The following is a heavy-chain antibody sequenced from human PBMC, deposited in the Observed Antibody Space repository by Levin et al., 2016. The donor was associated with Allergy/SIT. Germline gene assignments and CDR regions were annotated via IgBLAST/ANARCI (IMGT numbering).Heavy chain of an antibody. CDR2: ISYDGSNK. D-gene: IGHD3-10*01. Sequence: VRQAPGKGLEWVAVISYDGSNKYYADSVKGRFTISRDNSKNTLYLQMNSLRAEDTAVYYCAKARQIWFGELPNWGQGTLVTVSS. CDR3: AKARQIWFGELPN. J-gene: IGHJ4*02. V-gene: IGHV3-30*18.